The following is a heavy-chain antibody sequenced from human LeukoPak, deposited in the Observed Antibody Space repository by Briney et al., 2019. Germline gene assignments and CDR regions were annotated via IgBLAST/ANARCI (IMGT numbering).Heavy chain of an antibody. D-gene: IGHD3-22*01. J-gene: IGHJ4*02. CDR2: IYYSGST. Sequence: SQTLSLTCTVSGGSISSGGYYWSWLRQHPGTGLEWIGYIYYSGSTYYNPSLKSRVTISVDTSKNQFSLKLSSVTAADTAVYYCARRGYDSSGSPFDYWGQGTLVTVSS. V-gene: IGHV4-31*03. CDR1: GGSISSGGYY. CDR3: ARRGYDSSGSPFDY.